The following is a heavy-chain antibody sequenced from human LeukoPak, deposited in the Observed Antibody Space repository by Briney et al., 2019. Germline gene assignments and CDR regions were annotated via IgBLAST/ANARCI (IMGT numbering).Heavy chain of an antibody. CDR1: GGTFSSYA. J-gene: IGHJ4*02. V-gene: IGHV1-69*13. Sequence: SVKVSCKASGGTFSSYAISWVRQAPGQGLEWMGGIIPIFGTTNYAQKFQDRVTMTADESTSTAYMELSSLRSEDTAVYYCAILIGATLTTFDYWGQGTLVTVSS. CDR3: AILIGATLTTFDY. D-gene: IGHD5-24*01. CDR2: IIPIFGTT.